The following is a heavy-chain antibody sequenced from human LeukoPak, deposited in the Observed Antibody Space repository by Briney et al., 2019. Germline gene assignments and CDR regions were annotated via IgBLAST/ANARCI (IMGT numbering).Heavy chain of an antibody. J-gene: IGHJ6*03. CDR1: GASISSGSYY. CDR2: IYTSGST. CDR3: ASERNYYYMDV. Sequence: SAPLSLTCTVSGASISSGSYYWSWIRPPAGKGLEWIGRIYTSGSTNYNPSLKSRVTISVDTSKNQFSLKVSSVTAADTAVYYCASERNYYYMDVWGKGTTVTISS. V-gene: IGHV4-61*02.